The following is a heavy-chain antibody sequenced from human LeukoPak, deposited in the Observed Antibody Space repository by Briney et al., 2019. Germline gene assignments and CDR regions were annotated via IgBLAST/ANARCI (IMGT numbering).Heavy chain of an antibody. V-gene: IGHV1-69-2*01. D-gene: IGHD6-19*01. CDR1: GYTFTDYY. Sequence: ASVKISCKVSGYTFTDYYMHWVQQAPGKGLEWMGLVDPEDGETIYAEKFQGRVTITADTSTDTAYMELSSLRSEDMAVYYCATGAVAGTDDAFDIWGQGTMVTVSS. CDR3: ATGAVAGTDDAFDI. J-gene: IGHJ3*02. CDR2: VDPEDGET.